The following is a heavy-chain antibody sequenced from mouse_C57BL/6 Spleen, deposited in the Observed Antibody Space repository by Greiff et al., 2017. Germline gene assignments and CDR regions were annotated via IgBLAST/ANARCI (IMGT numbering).Heavy chain of an antibody. V-gene: IGHV6-6*01. D-gene: IGHD2-4*01. CDR2: IRNKANNHAT. CDR3: TTYYEYGGVAY. CDR1: GFTFSDAW. J-gene: IGHJ3*01. Sequence: EVKLMESGGGLVQPGGSMKLSCAASGFTFSDAWMGWVRQSPEKGLEWVAEIRNKANNHATYYAESVKGRFTISRDDSKSSVYLQMNSLRAEDTGIYYYTTYYEYGGVAYWGQGTLVTVSA.